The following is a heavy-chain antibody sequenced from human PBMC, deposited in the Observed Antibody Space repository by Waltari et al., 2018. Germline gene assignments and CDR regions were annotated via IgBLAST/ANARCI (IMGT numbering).Heavy chain of an antibody. D-gene: IGHD1-26*01. Sequence: EVQLVESGGNVVQPGGSLRLSCAGSGFTFASYALTGVRQAPGKGLEWVSIILGSGVNTVYADSVKGRFTISRDISKNTLYLQMNILRAEDTALYYCVKDRQIYSGGSYADGFDDWGQGTLVTVSS. CDR1: GFTFASYA. CDR3: VKDRQIYSGGSYADGFDD. J-gene: IGHJ4*02. CDR2: ILGSGVNT. V-gene: IGHV3-23*04.